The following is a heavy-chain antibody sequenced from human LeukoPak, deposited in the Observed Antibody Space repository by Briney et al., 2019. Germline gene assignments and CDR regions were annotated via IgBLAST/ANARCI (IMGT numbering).Heavy chain of an antibody. Sequence: PSETLSLTCTVSGGSISSYYWSWIRQPPGKGLEVIGYIYYSGSTNYNPSLKSRVTISVDTSKNQFSLKLSSVTAADTAVYYCARDLGYCSGGSCYSGYFQHWGQGTLVTVSS. CDR1: GGSISSYY. CDR2: IYYSGST. V-gene: IGHV4-59*01. J-gene: IGHJ1*01. D-gene: IGHD2-15*01. CDR3: ARDLGYCSGGSCYSGYFQH.